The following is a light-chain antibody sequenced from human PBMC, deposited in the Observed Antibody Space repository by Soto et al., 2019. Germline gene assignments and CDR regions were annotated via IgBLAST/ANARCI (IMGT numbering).Light chain of an antibody. CDR1: SSDVGGYNY. V-gene: IGLV2-14*01. CDR2: EVS. J-gene: IGLJ1*01. Sequence: QSALTQPASVSGSPGQSITISCTGTSSDVGGYNYVSWYQQHPGKAPKLMIYEVSNRPSGVSNRFSGSKSGNTASLTISGLQADDGADYYSPSYTSSSTLVFGTGTKVTV. CDR3: PSYTSSSTLV.